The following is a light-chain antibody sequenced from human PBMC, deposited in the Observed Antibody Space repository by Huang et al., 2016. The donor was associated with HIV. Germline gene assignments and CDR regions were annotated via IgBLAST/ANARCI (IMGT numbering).Light chain of an antibody. V-gene: IGKV3-20*01. CDR1: QSVSSSF. CDR3: QQYGSSLRWT. CDR2: SAS. J-gene: IGKJ1*01. Sequence: EIVLTQFPGTLSLSPGERATLSCRASQSVSSSFLAWYQQKPGQAPRLLIYSASSRATGIPDFTLTISRLEPEDFALYWCQQYGSSLRWTFGQGTKVEIK.